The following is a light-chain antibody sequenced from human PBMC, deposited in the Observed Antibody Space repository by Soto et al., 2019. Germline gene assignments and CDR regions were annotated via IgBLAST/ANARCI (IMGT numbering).Light chain of an antibody. CDR2: GAS. J-gene: IGKJ1*01. Sequence: EIVMTQSPATLSVSPGERVPLSCKANRSVRSNLAWYQQNPGQAPRLLISGASTRATGITDRFSGSGSGTEFTLTINSLQSEDFAVYYCQQYNYWPGTFGQGTKVDI. CDR1: RSVRSN. V-gene: IGKV3-15*01. CDR3: QQYNYWPGT.